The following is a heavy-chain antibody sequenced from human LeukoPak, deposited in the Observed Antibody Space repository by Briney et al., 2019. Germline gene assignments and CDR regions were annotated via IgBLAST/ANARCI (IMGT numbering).Heavy chain of an antibody. CDR2: MKPNSGNT. D-gene: IGHD2-2*02. J-gene: IGHJ4*02. V-gene: IGHV1-8*03. CDR1: GYTFTSYD. Sequence: GASVKVSCKASGYTFTSYDIKWVRQAPGEGVEWMGWMKPNSGNTDYAQKLQGRGTINRNTCISTAYMEVRRLTSADTAAYYCSRVPLPAAIQGFDYWLEGTLVTVSS. CDR3: SRVPLPAAIQGFDY.